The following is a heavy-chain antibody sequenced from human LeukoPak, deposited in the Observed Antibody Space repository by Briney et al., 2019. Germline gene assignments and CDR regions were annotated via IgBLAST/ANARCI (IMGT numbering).Heavy chain of an antibody. Sequence: GASVKVSCKAPGYTFTNYYMHWVRQAPGQGLEWMGIINPTHGTTTYAQKFQGRVAMTRDTSTRTVYMELSSLRSEDTALYYCARGDVYDSSVYNWFDTWGQGTLVIVSS. V-gene: IGHV1-46*01. CDR2: INPTHGTT. CDR3: ARGDVYDSSVYNWFDT. J-gene: IGHJ5*02. D-gene: IGHD3-22*01. CDR1: GYTFTNYY.